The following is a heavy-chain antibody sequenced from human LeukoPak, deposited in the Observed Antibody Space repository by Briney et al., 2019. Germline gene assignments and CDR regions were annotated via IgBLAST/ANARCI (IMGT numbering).Heavy chain of an antibody. CDR1: GGSISSYY. D-gene: IGHD6-13*01. J-gene: IGHJ4*02. CDR2: IYCTGST. Sequence: PSETLSLTCTVSGGSISSYYWSWIRQPPGKGLEWIGYIYCTGSTNYNPSLKSRVTISVDTSKNQFSLKLSSVTAADTAVYYCARVDSSNWYDSRGYFDYWGQGTLVTVSS. CDR3: ARVDSSNWYDSRGYFDY. V-gene: IGHV4-59*01.